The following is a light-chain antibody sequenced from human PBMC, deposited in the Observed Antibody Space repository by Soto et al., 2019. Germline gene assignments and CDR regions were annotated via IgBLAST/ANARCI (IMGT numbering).Light chain of an antibody. Sequence: EIVLTQSPATLSLSPGERATLSCRASQSLSSYLAWYQQKPGQAPRLLIFDASNRATGIPARFGGSGSGTDFPLTISSLEPEDFAVYYCQQRSNWPPLTFGGGTKVEIK. CDR1: QSLSSY. CDR3: QQRSNWPPLT. V-gene: IGKV3-11*01. CDR2: DAS. J-gene: IGKJ4*01.